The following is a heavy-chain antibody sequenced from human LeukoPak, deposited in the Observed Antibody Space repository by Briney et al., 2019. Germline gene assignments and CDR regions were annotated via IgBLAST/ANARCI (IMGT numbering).Heavy chain of an antibody. J-gene: IGHJ6*04. CDR1: GYTFTSYG. Sequence: GASVKVSCKASGYTFTSYGISWVRQAPGQGLEWMGWISAYNGNTNYAQKLQGRVTMTTDTSTSTAYMELRSLRSDDTAVYYCASSARPDFVVGLFYWGKGTTVTVSS. V-gene: IGHV1-18*01. CDR2: ISAYNGNT. D-gene: IGHD6-6*01. CDR3: ASSARPDFVVGLFY.